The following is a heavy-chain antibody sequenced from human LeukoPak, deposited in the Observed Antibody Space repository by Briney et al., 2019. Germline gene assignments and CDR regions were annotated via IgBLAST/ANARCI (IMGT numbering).Heavy chain of an antibody. D-gene: IGHD3-16*01. J-gene: IGHJ4*02. CDR1: GGSISSYY. Sequence: SETLSLTCTVSGGSISSYYWSWIRQPPGKGLEWIGYIYYSGSANYNPSLKSRVTISVDTSKNQFSLKLSSVTAADTAVYYCARGRDDYVWGSFDPYFDYWGQGTLVTVSS. CDR3: ARGRDDYVWGSFDPYFDY. CDR2: IYYSGSA. V-gene: IGHV4-59*01.